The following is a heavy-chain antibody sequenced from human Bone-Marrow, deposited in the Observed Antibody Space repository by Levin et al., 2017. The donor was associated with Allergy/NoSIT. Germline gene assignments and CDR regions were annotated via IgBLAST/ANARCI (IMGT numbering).Heavy chain of an antibody. V-gene: IGHV3-53*01. CDR3: ARGSITGTGYFQH. Sequence: LSLPCAASGFTVSSNYMSWVRQAPGKGLEWVSVIYSGGSTYYADSVKGRFTISRDNSKNTLYLQMNSLRAEDTAVYYCARGSITGTGYFQHWGQGTLVTVSS. D-gene: IGHD1/OR15-1a*01. CDR1: GFTVSSNY. CDR2: IYSGGST. J-gene: IGHJ1*01.